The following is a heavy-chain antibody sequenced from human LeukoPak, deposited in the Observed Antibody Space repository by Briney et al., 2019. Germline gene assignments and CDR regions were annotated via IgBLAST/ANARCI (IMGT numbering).Heavy chain of an antibody. Sequence: SQTLSLTCTVSGGSISSGGYYWSWIRQPPGKGLEWIGYIYYSGSTYYNPSLKSRVTISVDTSKNQFSLKLSSVTAADTAVYYCARDRRYDFWSGYIRRGDYYYYGMDVWGQGTTVTVSS. V-gene: IGHV4-30-4*01. CDR3: ARDRRYDFWSGYIRRGDYYYYGMDV. CDR1: GGSISSGGYY. J-gene: IGHJ6*02. D-gene: IGHD3-3*01. CDR2: IYYSGST.